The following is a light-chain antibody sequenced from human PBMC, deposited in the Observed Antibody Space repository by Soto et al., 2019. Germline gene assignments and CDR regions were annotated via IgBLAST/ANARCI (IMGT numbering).Light chain of an antibody. V-gene: IGKV3-20*01. Sequence: EIVMTQSPGTLTLSPGESAALSCRASQTISNNYLVWYRQKPVLAPRLLIYAVSSRAAGIPDRFSGSGSGTDFALTIARLEPEDSAVYYCQQHSNSPWTFGQGTRVEI. CDR3: QQHSNSPWT. CDR1: QTISNNY. J-gene: IGKJ1*01. CDR2: AVS.